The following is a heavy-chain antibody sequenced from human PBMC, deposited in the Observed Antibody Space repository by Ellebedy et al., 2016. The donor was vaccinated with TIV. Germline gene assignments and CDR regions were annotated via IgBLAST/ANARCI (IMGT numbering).Heavy chain of an antibody. D-gene: IGHD3-22*01. CDR2: ISGGGAST. CDR3: AKGSSSGFNYDRVGFQY. V-gene: IGHV3-23*01. Sequence: GESLKISCAASGFTFSSFAMHWVRQAPGKGLEWLSVISGGGASTYNADSVKGRFTITSDNSKNTLFLQMDRLRAEDTAVYYCAKGSSSGFNYDRVGFQYWGQGTLVTVSS. J-gene: IGHJ4*02. CDR1: GFTFSSFA.